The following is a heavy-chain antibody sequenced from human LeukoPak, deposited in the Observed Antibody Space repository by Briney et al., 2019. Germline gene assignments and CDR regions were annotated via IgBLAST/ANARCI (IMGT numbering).Heavy chain of an antibody. CDR3: ARDVGFTGQNYHYYMNV. CDR2: INFNSAST. CDR1: GFSFDGYG. D-gene: IGHD3-16*01. Sequence: PGGSLRLSCVGSGFSFDGYGMNWVRQAPGKGLEWVSGINFNSASTVYAESVRGRFTISRDNAKNSLYLQMTRLRVEDTALYYCARDVGFTGQNYHYYMNVWGEGTTVIVSS. V-gene: IGHV3-20*04. J-gene: IGHJ6*03.